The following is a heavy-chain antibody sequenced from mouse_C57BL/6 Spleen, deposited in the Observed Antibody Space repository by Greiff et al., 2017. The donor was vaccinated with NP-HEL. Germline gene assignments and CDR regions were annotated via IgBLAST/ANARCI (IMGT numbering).Heavy chain of an antibody. CDR2: INPNNGGT. Sequence: EVQLQQSGPELVKPGASVKISCKASGYTFTDYYMNWVKQSHGKSLEWIGDINPNNGGTSYNQKFKGKATLTVDKYSSTAYMGLRILKSEDSAVYYCASPSYGSSRAWFSYWGQGTLVTVSA. CDR3: ASPSYGSSRAWFSY. CDR1: GYTFTDYY. D-gene: IGHD1-1*01. J-gene: IGHJ3*01. V-gene: IGHV1-26*01.